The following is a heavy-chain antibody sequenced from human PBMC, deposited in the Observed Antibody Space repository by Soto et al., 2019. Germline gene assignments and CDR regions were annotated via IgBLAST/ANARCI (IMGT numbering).Heavy chain of an antibody. D-gene: IGHD3-22*01. CDR1: GLPLGDHG. J-gene: IGHJ6*02. CDR2: ISWDRDKT. CDR3: AKDKGGGWSVPTGGYYPYYCTDV. V-gene: IGHV3-9*01. Sequence: PGGSLRLSCVASGLPLGDHGMHWVRHVQRRGLEWASGISWDRDKTGYGGSVKGRLTISRDNAKSSLYLEMNSLRPDDNGFYSFAKDKGGGWSVPTGGYYPYYCTDVWGQGATVAVSS.